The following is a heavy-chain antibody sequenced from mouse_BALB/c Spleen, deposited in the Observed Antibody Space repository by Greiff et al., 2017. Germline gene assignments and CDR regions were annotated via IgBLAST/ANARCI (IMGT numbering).Heavy chain of an antibody. D-gene: IGHD1-2*01. Sequence: EVNLVESGGGLVKPGGSLKLSCAASGFTFSDYYMYWVRQTPEKRLEWVATISDGGSYTYYPDSVKGRFTISRDNAKNNLYLQMSSLKSEDTAMYYCARGDGYIAYWGQGTLVTVSA. CDR2: ISDGGSYT. V-gene: IGHV5-4*02. CDR3: ARGDGYIAY. CDR1: GFTFSDYY. J-gene: IGHJ3*01.